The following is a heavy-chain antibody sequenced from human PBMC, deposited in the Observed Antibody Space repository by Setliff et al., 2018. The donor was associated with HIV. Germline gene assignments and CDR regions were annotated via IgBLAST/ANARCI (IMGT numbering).Heavy chain of an antibody. CDR3: ASGEPYYYDSTGYSGNYFDY. D-gene: IGHD3-22*01. V-gene: IGHV4-34*01. J-gene: IGHJ4*02. CDR2: INHSGST. Sequence: KPSETLSLTCTVSGGSITGYYWSWIRQPPGKGLEWIGEINHSGSTNYNPSLKSRVTISVDKSKNQFSLKLASVTAADTAVYYCASGEPYYYDSTGYSGNYFDYWGQGTLVTSPQ. CDR1: GGSITGYY.